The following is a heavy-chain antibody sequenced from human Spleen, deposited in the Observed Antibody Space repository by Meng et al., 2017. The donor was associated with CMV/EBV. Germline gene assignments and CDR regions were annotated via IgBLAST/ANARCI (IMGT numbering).Heavy chain of an antibody. CDR1: GFTFSNAW. V-gene: IGHV3-15*01. CDR2: IKRKTDGGTT. J-gene: IGHJ4*02. D-gene: IGHD2-2*01. CDR3: ARGGVVPAV. Sequence: GESLKISCAVSGFTFSNAWMTWVRQAPGKGLEWVGRIKRKTDGGTTDYAAPVKGRFIISRDDSKNTLYLQMNSLKTEDTAIYYCARGGVVPAVWGQGTLVTVSS.